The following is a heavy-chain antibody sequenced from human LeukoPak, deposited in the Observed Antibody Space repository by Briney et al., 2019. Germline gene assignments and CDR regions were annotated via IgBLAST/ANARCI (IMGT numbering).Heavy chain of an antibody. CDR1: GGSIRSSDYY. V-gene: IGHV4-30-4*01. CDR3: ARYSSSSRSPRWFDP. CDR2: IYYSGSS. Sequence: SETLSLTCTVSGGSIRSSDYYWSWLRQPPGKGLEWIGYIYYSGSSYYNPSPKSRMTIPIDTSKNQFSLKLSSVTAADTAVYYCARYSSSSRSPRWFDPWGQGTLVTVSS. J-gene: IGHJ5*02. D-gene: IGHD6-6*01.